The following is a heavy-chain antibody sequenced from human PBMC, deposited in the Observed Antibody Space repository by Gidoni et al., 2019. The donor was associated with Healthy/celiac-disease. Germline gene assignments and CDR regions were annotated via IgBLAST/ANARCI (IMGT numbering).Heavy chain of an antibody. D-gene: IGHD3-9*01. V-gene: IGHV3-7*01. CDR1: GFTFSSYW. CDR2: RKEDGSEK. CDR3: ARQRYDILTGYYLDIDY. Sequence: EVQLVESGGGLVQPGGSLRLSCAASGFTFSSYWMSWVRQAPGKGLEWVANRKEDGSEKYYVDSVKGRFTISRDNAKNSLYLQMNSLRAEDTAVYYCARQRYDILTGYYLDIDYWGQGTLVTVSS. J-gene: IGHJ4*02.